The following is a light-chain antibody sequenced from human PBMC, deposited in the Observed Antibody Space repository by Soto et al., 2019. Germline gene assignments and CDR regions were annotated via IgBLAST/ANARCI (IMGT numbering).Light chain of an antibody. V-gene: IGLV2-14*03. CDR1: SSDVGGYNY. Sequence: QSALTQPAPVSGSPGQSITISCTGTSSDVGGYNYVSWYQHHPDKAPKLVIYDVTNRPSGVSNRFSGSKAGNTASLTISGLQTEDEADYYCNSYTGSATPYVFRTGTKLTVL. J-gene: IGLJ1*01. CDR3: NSYTGSATPYV. CDR2: DVT.